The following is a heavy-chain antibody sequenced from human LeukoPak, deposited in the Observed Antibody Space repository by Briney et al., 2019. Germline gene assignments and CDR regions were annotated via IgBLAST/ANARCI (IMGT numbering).Heavy chain of an antibody. J-gene: IGHJ4*02. CDR2: ISGSGGST. Sequence: GGSLRLSCAASGFTFSSYAMSWVRQAPGKGLEWVSAISGSGGSTYYADSVKGRFTISRDNSKNTLYLQMNGLRAEDTAVYYCAKASGYSYFTYYYDSSGTFDYWGQGTLVTVSS. V-gene: IGHV3-23*01. CDR1: GFTFSSYA. D-gene: IGHD3-22*01. CDR3: AKASGYSYFTYYYDSSGTFDY.